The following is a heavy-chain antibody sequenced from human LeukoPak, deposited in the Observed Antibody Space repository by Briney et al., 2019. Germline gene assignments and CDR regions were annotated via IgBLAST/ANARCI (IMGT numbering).Heavy chain of an antibody. J-gene: IGHJ5*02. CDR1: GGSISSGFYF. V-gene: IGHV4-31*03. CDR3: AKDHGLLRPLDT. Sequence: SETLSLTCTASGGSISSGFYFWTWIRQHPGKGLEWIGYISTSGYTSYSPSLKSRVIISADTSKNLFSLELRSVTAADTAMYFCAKDHGLLRPLDTWGQGTLVTVSS. D-gene: IGHD3-16*01. CDR2: ISTSGYT.